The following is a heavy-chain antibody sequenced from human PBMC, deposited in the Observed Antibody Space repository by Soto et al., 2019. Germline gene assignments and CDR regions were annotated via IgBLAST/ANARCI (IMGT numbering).Heavy chain of an antibody. V-gene: IGHV4-4*02. CDR3: ARGTYYYDSSGYSFAHFDY. CDR2: IYHSGST. J-gene: IGHJ4*02. D-gene: IGHD3-22*01. CDR1: GGSISSSNW. Sequence: QVHLQESGPGLVKPSGTLSLTCAVSGGSISSSNWWSWVRQPPGKGLGWVGEIYHSGSTNYNPSLQSRVTISVDKSKNQFSLKLSSVTAADTAVYYCARGTYYYDSSGYSFAHFDYWGQGTLVTVSS.